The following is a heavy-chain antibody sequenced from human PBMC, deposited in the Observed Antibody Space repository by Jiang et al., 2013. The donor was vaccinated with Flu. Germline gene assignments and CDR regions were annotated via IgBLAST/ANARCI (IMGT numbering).Heavy chain of an antibody. J-gene: IGHJ6*02. V-gene: IGHV4-59*08. CDR1: GGSISSYY. CDR2: IYYSGST. D-gene: IGHD3-10*01. Sequence: GPGLVKPSETLSLTCTVSGGSISSYYWSWIRQPPGKGLEWIGYIYYSGSTNYNPSLKSRVTISVDTSKNQFSLKLSSVTAADTAVYYCARNLWLDVWGQGTTVTVSS. CDR3: ARNLWLDV.